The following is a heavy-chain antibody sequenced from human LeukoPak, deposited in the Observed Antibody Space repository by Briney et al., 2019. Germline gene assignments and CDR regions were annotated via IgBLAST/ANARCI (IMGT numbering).Heavy chain of an antibody. V-gene: IGHV4-61*01. CDR1: GGSVSSGSYY. CDR2: IYYSGST. J-gene: IGHJ4*02. CDR3: ARDWGYCSGVSCFVFDY. D-gene: IGHD2-15*01. Sequence: SETLSLTCTVSGGSVSSGSYYWSWTRQPPGKGLEWIGYIYYSGSTNYNPSLKSRVTISVDTSKNQFSLKLSSVTAADTAVYYCARDWGYCSGVSCFVFDYWGQGTLVTVSS.